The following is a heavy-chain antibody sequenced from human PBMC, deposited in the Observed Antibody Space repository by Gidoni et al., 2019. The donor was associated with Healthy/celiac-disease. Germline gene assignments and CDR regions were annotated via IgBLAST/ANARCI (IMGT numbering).Heavy chain of an antibody. CDR3: ARDPGGNSMGGWFDP. V-gene: IGHV4-31*03. D-gene: IGHD2-21*02. CDR1: GGPISRGGYY. CDR2: IYYSGST. Sequence: QVQLQESGPGLVKPSQTLSLTCTVSGGPISRGGYYWGWIRQHPGKGLEWIWYIYYSGSTYYNPSLKSRVTISVDTSKNQFSLKLSSVTAADTAVYYCARDPGGNSMGGWFDPWGQGTLVTVSS. J-gene: IGHJ5*02.